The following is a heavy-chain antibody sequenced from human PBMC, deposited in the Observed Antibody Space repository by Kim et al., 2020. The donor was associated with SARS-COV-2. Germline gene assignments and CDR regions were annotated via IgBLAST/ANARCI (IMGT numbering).Heavy chain of an antibody. J-gene: IGHJ4*02. Sequence: FQGGSTITRDTSASPAYMELSSLRSEDTAVYYCARGANSGTYRTFDYWGQGTLVTVSS. V-gene: IGHV1-3*01. D-gene: IGHD1-26*01. CDR3: ARGANSGTYRTFDY.